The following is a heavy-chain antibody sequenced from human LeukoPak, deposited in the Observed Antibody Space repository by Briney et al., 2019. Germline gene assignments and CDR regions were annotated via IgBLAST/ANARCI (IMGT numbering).Heavy chain of an antibody. CDR1: GFTVSSYY. CDR3: ARGSGWDFDY. Sequence: PGGSLRLSCAASGFTVSSYYMYWVRQAPGKGLEWVSFIYSGGSTYYADSVKGRFTIFRDNSKNTLYLQMNSLRGEDTAVYYCARGSGWDFDYWGQGTLVTVSS. CDR2: IYSGGST. J-gene: IGHJ4*02. D-gene: IGHD6-19*01. V-gene: IGHV3-66*01.